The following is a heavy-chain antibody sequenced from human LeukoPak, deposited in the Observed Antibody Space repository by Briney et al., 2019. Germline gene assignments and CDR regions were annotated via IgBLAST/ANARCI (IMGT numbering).Heavy chain of an antibody. CDR3: ASHTVTRRSAVDY. CDR2: INHSGST. J-gene: IGHJ4*02. D-gene: IGHD4-17*01. V-gene: IGHV4-34*01. CDR1: GGFFSGYY. Sequence: PSETLSLTCAVYGGFFSGYYWSWIRQPPGKGLEWIGEINHSGSTNYNPSLKSRVTISVDTSKNQFSLKLSSVTAADTAVYYCASHTVTRRSAVDYWGQGTLVTVSS.